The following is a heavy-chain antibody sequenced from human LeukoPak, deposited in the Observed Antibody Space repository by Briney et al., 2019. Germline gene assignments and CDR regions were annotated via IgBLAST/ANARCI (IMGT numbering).Heavy chain of an antibody. D-gene: IGHD6-13*01. J-gene: IGHJ6*03. CDR2: INPSGGST. CDR3: ARDSHYSSSWIYYYYYMDV. V-gene: IGHV1-46*01. Sequence: ASVKASCKASGYTFTSYYMHWVRQAPGQGLEWMGIINPSGGSTSYAQKFQGRVTMTRDMSTSTVYMELSSLRSEDTAVYYCARDSHYSSSWIYYYYYMDVWGKGTTVTVSS. CDR1: GYTFTSYY.